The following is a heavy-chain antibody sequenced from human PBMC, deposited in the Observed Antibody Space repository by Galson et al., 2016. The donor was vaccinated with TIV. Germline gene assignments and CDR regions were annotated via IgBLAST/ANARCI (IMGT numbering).Heavy chain of an antibody. Sequence: TLSLNCHVSGGSIPSVDSYWSWVRQPPGKGLEWIGYIYYTGRTDYNPSLKGRVSISVDMSKNQFSLNLSSLTAADTAVYFCAREGYSFGVYFYGMNVWGQGTTVTVSS. CDR1: GGSIPSVDSY. CDR2: IYYTGRT. CDR3: AREGYSFGVYFYGMNV. D-gene: IGHD5-18*01. V-gene: IGHV4-30-4*01. J-gene: IGHJ6*02.